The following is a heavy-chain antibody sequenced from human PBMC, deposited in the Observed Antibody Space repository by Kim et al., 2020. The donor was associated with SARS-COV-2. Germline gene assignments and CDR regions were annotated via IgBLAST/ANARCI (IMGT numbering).Heavy chain of an antibody. CDR3: AIGRTWIDVEN. Sequence: SETLSLICTVSGGSISSYYWSWIRQPPGKGLEWIGYIYYSGSTNYNPSLKSRVTISVDTSKNQFSLKLSSVTAADTAVYYCAIGRTWIDVENWGQGTLVTVSS. V-gene: IGHV4-59*01. D-gene: IGHD5-12*01. CDR1: GGSISSYY. J-gene: IGHJ4*02. CDR2: IYYSGST.